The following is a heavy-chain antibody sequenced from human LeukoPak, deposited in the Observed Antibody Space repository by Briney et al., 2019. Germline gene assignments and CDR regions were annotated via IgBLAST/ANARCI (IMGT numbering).Heavy chain of an antibody. CDR3: TTIIRLEDQSPLFWFHP. Sequence: PGGSLRLSCAASGFTFSHAWMSWVRQAPGKGLEWVGRSKSKSVGGTTDYAAPVKDRFTISRDDSKNTLFLQMSSLKTEDTAFYYCTTIIRLEDQSPLFWFHPWGPGTLVIVSS. J-gene: IGHJ5*02. D-gene: IGHD2-21*01. V-gene: IGHV3-15*01. CDR2: SKSKSVGGTT. CDR1: GFTFSHAW.